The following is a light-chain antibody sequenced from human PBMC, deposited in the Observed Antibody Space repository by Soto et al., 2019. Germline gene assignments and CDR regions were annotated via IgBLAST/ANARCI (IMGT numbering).Light chain of an antibody. V-gene: IGKV1-39*01. CDR3: QQSYS. CDR1: QSISSY. Sequence: DLHMTQYQSSLSAALGDRVTITCRASQSISSYLNWYQQEPGKAPKLLIYAASSLQSGVPSRFSGSGSGTDFTLTISSLQPEDFATYYCQQSYSFGGGTKVDIK. CDR2: AAS. J-gene: IGKJ4*01.